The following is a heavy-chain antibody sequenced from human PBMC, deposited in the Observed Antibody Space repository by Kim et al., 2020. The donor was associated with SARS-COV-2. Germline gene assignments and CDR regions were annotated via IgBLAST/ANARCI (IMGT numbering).Heavy chain of an antibody. CDR1: GYTFTSYY. J-gene: IGHJ3*02. CDR3: ARELSIVGATTAAFDI. V-gene: IGHV1-46*01. D-gene: IGHD1-26*01. Sequence: ASVKVSCKASGYTFTSYYMHWVRQAPGQGLEWMGIINPSGGSTSYAQKFQGRVTMTRDTSTSTVYMELSSLRSEDTAVYYCARELSIVGATTAAFDIWGQGTMVTVSS. CDR2: INPSGGST.